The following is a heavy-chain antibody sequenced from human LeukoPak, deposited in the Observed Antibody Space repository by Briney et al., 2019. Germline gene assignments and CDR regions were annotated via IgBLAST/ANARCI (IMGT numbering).Heavy chain of an antibody. CDR2: IYYTGST. CDR1: GASISTSSQY. CDR3: ARLKYCSGDCYSPSFDF. J-gene: IGHJ4*02. Sequence: SETLSLTCTVSGASISTSSQYWAWVRQPPGTGLEWIGSIYYTGSTYYNPSLESRVTISEDTSRNQFSLKLSSVTAADTAVYYCARLKYCSGDCYSPSFDFWGQGTLVTVSS. V-gene: IGHV4-39*01. D-gene: IGHD2-21*02.